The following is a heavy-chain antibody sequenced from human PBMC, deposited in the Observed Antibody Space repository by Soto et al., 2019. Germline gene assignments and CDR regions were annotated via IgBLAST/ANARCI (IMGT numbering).Heavy chain of an antibody. V-gene: IGHV5-10-1*01. Sequence: PGESLKISCKGIGYSFTTHWIGWVRQTPGKGLEWMGRIDPSDSYTNYSPSFQGHVTISADKSISTAYLQWSSLKASDTAMYYCARHGGITMVRGVINYWGQGTLVTVSS. CDR1: GYSFTTHW. CDR3: ARHGGITMVRGVINY. CDR2: IDPSDSYT. D-gene: IGHD3-10*01. J-gene: IGHJ4*02.